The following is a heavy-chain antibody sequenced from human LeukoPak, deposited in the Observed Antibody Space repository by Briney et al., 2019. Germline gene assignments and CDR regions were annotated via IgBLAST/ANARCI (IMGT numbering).Heavy chain of an antibody. CDR3: ARALTGTEPYFDY. CDR2: IYYSGST. Sequence: PSETLSLTCTVSSDSISSYYWSWLRQPPGKGLEWIGYIYYSGSTYYNPSLKSRVTISVDTSKNQFSLKLSSVTAADTAVYYCARALTGTEPYFDYWGQGTLVTVSS. D-gene: IGHD1-20*01. J-gene: IGHJ4*02. CDR1: SDSISSYY. V-gene: IGHV4-59*06.